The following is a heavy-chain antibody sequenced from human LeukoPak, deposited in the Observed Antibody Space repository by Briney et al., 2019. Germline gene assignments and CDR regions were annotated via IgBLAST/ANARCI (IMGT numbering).Heavy chain of an antibody. D-gene: IGHD2-15*01. Sequence: PSETVSLTCNVSGGSISSYYWSWIGQPPGGGLEWIGYMYYSGSPNYNPSLKSRVTISVDTSKNQFSLKLSSVTAADTAVYYCARLMCVINCSGLLNWGQGTLVTVSS. J-gene: IGHJ4*02. CDR2: MYYSGSP. V-gene: IGHV4-59*08. CDR1: GGSISSYY. CDR3: ARLMCVINCSGLLN.